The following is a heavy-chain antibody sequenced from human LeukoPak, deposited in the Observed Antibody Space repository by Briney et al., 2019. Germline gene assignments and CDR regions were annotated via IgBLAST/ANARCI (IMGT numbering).Heavy chain of an antibody. Sequence: GGSLRLSCAASGFTFSNAWMSWVRQAPGKGLEWVGRIKSKTDGGTTDYAAPVKGRFTISRDDSKNTLYLQMNSLKTEDTAVYYCTSDYGDYLLWFDYWGQATLAPVSS. D-gene: IGHD4-17*01. CDR2: IKSKTDGGTT. CDR1: GFTFSNAW. J-gene: IGHJ4*02. V-gene: IGHV3-15*01. CDR3: TSDYGDYLLWFDY.